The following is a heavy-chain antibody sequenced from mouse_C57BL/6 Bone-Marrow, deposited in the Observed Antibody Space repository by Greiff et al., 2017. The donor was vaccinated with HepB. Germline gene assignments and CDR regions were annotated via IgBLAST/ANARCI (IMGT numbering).Heavy chain of an antibody. D-gene: IGHD1-1*01. V-gene: IGHV6-3*01. J-gene: IGHJ1*03. CDR1: GFTFSNYW. CDR2: IRLKSDNYAT. CDR3: GTVVPHWYFDV. Sequence: EVKLQQSGGGLVQPGGSMKLSCVASGFTFSNYWMNWVRQSPEKGLEWVAQIRLKSDNYATHYAESVKGRFTISRDDSKSSVYLQMNNLRAEDTGIYYCGTVVPHWYFDVWGTGTTVTVSS.